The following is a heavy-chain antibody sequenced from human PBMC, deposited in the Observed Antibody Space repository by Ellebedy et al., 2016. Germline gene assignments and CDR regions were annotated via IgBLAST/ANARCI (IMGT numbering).Heavy chain of an antibody. Sequence: GESLKISXAASGFTFSNAWISWVRQAPGKGLEWVGRIKSKTDGGTTDYAAPVKGRFTISRDDSKNTLYLQMNSLKTEDTAVYYCTTVVATREGDWFNPWGQGTLVTVSS. J-gene: IGHJ5*02. V-gene: IGHV3-15*01. CDR2: IKSKTDGGTT. CDR3: TTVVATREGDWFNP. D-gene: IGHD2-15*01. CDR1: GFTFSNAW.